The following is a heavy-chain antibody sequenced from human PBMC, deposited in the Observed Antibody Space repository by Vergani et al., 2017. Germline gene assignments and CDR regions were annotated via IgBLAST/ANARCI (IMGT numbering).Heavy chain of an antibody. CDR3: ARHRGSWGFFPSSYFYGMDV. Sequence: QVQLQESGPGLVKPSETLTLTCDVSDSSIMTNPYWGWFRQSPGKGLEWIGCIHHSGDTHYNSSLKSRFSISIVSSSKFSLSLTSVTAADTAIYYCARHRGSWGFFPSSYFYGMDVWGHGTTVTVSS. CDR2: IHHSGDT. V-gene: IGHV4-38-2*01. J-gene: IGHJ6*02. CDR1: DSSIMTNPY. D-gene: IGHD3-10*01.